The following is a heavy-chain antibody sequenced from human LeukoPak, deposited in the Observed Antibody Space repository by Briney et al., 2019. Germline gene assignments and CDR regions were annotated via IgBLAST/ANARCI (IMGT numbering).Heavy chain of an antibody. Sequence: SETLSLTCTVSGGSISSYYWSWIRQPPGKGLEWIGYIYYSGSTNYNPSLKSRVTISVDTSKNQFSLKLSSVTAADTAVYYCARVMDGDYGPVDYWGQGTLVTVSS. V-gene: IGHV4-59*01. CDR2: IYYSGST. CDR1: GGSISSYY. D-gene: IGHD4-17*01. CDR3: ARVMDGDYGPVDY. J-gene: IGHJ4*02.